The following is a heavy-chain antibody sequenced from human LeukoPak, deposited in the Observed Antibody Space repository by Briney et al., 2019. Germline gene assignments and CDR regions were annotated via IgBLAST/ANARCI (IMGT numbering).Heavy chain of an antibody. CDR2: INHSGST. V-gene: IGHV4-34*01. CDR1: GGSFSGYH. J-gene: IGHJ4*02. Sequence: SETLSLTCAVYGGSFSGYHWSWIRQPPGKGLEWIGEINHSGSTNYNPSLKSRVTISVDTSKNQFSLKLSSVTAADTAVYYCARGRRIDYWGQGTLVTVSS. CDR3: ARGRRIDY.